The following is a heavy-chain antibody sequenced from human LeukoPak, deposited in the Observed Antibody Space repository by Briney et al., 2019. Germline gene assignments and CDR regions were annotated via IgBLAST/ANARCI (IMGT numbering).Heavy chain of an antibody. CDR2: LHFNGNT. Sequence: SETLSLTCTVSGGSISIDNYYWGWLRQTPGKGLEWIATLHFNGNTYYNTSLKSRVTLSLDTSKNHFSLNLRSVTAADTAVYYCARLPTGFPNWFDPWGQGTLVIVSS. V-gene: IGHV4-39*02. CDR1: GGSISIDNYY. CDR3: ARLPTGFPNWFDP. D-gene: IGHD4-17*01. J-gene: IGHJ5*02.